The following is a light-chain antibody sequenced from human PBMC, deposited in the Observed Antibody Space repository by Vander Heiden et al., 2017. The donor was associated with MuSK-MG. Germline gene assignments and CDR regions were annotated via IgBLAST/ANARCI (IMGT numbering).Light chain of an antibody. CDR1: QGISSA. J-gene: IGKJ2*01. Sequence: AIQLTQSPSSLSASVGDRVTITCRASQGISSALAWYQQKPGKAPKLLIYDASSLESGVPSRFSGSGSGTDFTLTISSLQPEDFATYYCQQFNSYPHEYTSGQGTKLEIK. V-gene: IGKV1-13*02. CDR3: QQFNSYPHEYT. CDR2: DAS.